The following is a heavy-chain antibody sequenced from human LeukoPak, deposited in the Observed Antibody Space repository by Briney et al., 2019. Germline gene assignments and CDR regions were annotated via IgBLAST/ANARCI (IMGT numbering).Heavy chain of an antibody. V-gene: IGHV3-66*01. Sequence: GGSLRLSCAASGFTVSSNYMSWVRQAPGKGLEWVSVIYSGGSTYYADSVKGRFTTSRGNSKNTLYLQMNSLRAEDTAVYYCARKEPGVRGAAFDYWGQGTLVTVSS. D-gene: IGHD3-10*01. CDR1: GFTVSSNY. CDR3: ARKEPGVRGAAFDY. CDR2: IYSGGST. J-gene: IGHJ4*02.